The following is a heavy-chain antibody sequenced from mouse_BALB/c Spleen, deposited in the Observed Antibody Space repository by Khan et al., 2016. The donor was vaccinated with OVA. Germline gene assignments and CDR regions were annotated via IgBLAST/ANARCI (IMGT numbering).Heavy chain of an antibody. CDR2: IWSGGST. CDR3: ARNYDYDEGLAY. J-gene: IGHJ3*01. V-gene: IGHV2-2*02. CDR1: GFSLTTYG. Sequence: QVQLKESGPGLVQPSQSLSITCTVSGFSLTTYGVHWVRQSPGKGLEWLGVIWSGGSTDYNAVFISRLNISKDNSKSQAFFKMNSLQANDTAIYYCARNYDYDEGLAYWGQGTLVTVSA. D-gene: IGHD2-4*01.